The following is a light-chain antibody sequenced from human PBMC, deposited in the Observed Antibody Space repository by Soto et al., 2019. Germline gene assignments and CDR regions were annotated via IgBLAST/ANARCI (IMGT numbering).Light chain of an antibody. CDR2: EVS. CDR1: SSDVGSYNL. CDR3: CSYAGSSTYV. Sequence: QSVLTQPASVSGSPGQSITISCTGTSSDVGSYNLVSWYQQHPGKAPKLMIYEVSKRPSGVSNRFSCPKSGNTASLTISGLQAEDEADYYCCSYAGSSTYVFGTGTKVTVL. V-gene: IGLV2-23*02. J-gene: IGLJ1*01.